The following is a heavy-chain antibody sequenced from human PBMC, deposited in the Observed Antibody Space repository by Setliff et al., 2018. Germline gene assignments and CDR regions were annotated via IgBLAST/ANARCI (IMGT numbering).Heavy chain of an antibody. Sequence: PGESLKISCKGSGYSFTSYWIGWVRQMPGKGLEYMGIIYPADSDTTYSPFFQGQVTISADKSINTAYLQWSSLKASATAIYYCARVGPLTDDAFDIWGQGTMVTVSS. J-gene: IGHJ3*02. CDR2: IYPADSDT. D-gene: IGHD1-26*01. V-gene: IGHV5-51*01. CDR1: GYSFTSYW. CDR3: ARVGPLTDDAFDI.